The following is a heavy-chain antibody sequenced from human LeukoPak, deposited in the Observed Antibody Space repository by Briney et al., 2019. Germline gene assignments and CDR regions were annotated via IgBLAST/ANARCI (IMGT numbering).Heavy chain of an antibody. CDR2: INPDGSTT. Sequence: GGSLRLSCAASGFTFRDYTMNWVRQAPGKGLVWVSGINPDGSTTTYADSVKGRFTISRENAKSTLYLHMNILRVEDTAVYYCARGRYGDYHWGQGILVTVSS. D-gene: IGHD4-17*01. V-gene: IGHV3-74*01. CDR1: GFTFRDYT. J-gene: IGHJ4*02. CDR3: ARGRYGDYH.